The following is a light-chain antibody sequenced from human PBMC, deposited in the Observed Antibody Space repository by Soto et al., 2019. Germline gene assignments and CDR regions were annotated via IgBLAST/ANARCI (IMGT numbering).Light chain of an antibody. Sequence: SPSAVSVSEKARATITCRAGQSMSGWLAWYQQKPGKDPKLMIYDASNLESGVPSWFCASGSGPAFSLCIFCLQADGFVPCRRVSDYMLGSFGGGARLDI. V-gene: IGKV1-5*01. CDR3: VSDYMLGS. CDR2: DAS. J-gene: IGKJ2*04. CDR1: QSMSGW.